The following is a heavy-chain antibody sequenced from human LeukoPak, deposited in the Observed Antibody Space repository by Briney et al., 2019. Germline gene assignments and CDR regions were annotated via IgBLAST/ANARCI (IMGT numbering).Heavy chain of an antibody. J-gene: IGHJ4*02. D-gene: IGHD5/OR15-5a*01. Sequence: QSGGSLRLSCAASGFTFSSYLMHWVRQAPGKWLVWVARINSDGSSTNYADSVKGRFTISRDNAKKTLYLQMSSLRAEDTAVYYCARGVSSRSLRASHDYWGQGTLVTVSS. CDR2: INSDGSST. V-gene: IGHV3-74*01. CDR1: GFTFSSYL. CDR3: ARGVSSRSLRASHDY.